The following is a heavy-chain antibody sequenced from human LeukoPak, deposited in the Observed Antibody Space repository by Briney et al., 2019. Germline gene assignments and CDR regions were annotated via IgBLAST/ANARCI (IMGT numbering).Heavy chain of an antibody. CDR1: GFTFSSYE. V-gene: IGHV3-48*03. CDR2: ISSSGSTI. D-gene: IGHD3-10*01. Sequence: TGGSLRLSCAASGFTFSSYEMNWVRQAPGKGLEWVSYISSSGSTIYYADSVKGRFTISRDNAKNSLYLQMNSLRAEDTAVYYCARDRSYTMVRGVRGSYYYYYYMDVWGKGTTVTISS. CDR3: ARDRSYTMVRGVRGSYYYYYYMDV. J-gene: IGHJ6*03.